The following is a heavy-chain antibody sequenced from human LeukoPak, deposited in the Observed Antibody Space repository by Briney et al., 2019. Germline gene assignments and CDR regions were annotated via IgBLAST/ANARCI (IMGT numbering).Heavy chain of an antibody. Sequence: ASETLSLTCTVSGGSISSSSYYWGWIRQPPGKGLEWIGSIYYSGSTYYNPSLKSRVTISVDTSKNQFSLKLSSVTAADTAVYYCAREKGIAAAGAGTDAFDIWGQGTMVTVSS. CDR1: GGSISSSSYY. V-gene: IGHV4-39*07. D-gene: IGHD6-13*01. J-gene: IGHJ3*02. CDR3: AREKGIAAAGAGTDAFDI. CDR2: IYYSGST.